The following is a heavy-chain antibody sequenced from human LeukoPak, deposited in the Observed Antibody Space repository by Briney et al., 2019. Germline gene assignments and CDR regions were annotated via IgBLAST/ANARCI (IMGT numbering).Heavy chain of an antibody. CDR3: ARDGPVSYFNV. CDR1: GDSVSSNSAV. CDR2: TYYRSNWNT. Sequence: SQTLLLTCDISGDSVSSNSAVWNWIRQSPSRSLEWLGRTYYRSNWNTHYAESVKSRLTINPDTSRNQFSLQLNSVTPEDTAVYYCARDGPVSYFNVWGQGTLVTVSS. J-gene: IGHJ4*02. V-gene: IGHV6-1*01. D-gene: IGHD1-26*01.